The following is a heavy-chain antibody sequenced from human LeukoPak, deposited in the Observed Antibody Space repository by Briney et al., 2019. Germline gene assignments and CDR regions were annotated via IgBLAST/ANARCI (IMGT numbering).Heavy chain of an antibody. CDR3: AKEFRPGFDY. CDR1: GFTFSSYS. D-gene: IGHD6-6*01. V-gene: IGHV3-23*01. Sequence: GGSLRLSCAASGFTFSSYSMSWVRQAPGKGLEWVSAISVSGGSTTYADSVKGRFTISRDNSKNTLYLQMNSLRAEDTAIYYCAKEFRPGFDYWGQGTLVTVSS. CDR2: ISVSGGST. J-gene: IGHJ4*02.